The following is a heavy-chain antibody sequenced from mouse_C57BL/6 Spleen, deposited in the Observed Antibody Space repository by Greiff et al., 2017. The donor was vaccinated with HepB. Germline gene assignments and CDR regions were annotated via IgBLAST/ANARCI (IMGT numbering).Heavy chain of an antibody. CDR1: GYTFTSYW. CDR2: IDPSDSET. CDR3: ARDYCSDLCYFDY. J-gene: IGHJ2*01. V-gene: IGHV1-52*01. Sequence: QVQLQQPGAELVRPGSSVKLSCKASGYTFTSYWMHWVKQRPIQGLEWIGNIDPSDSETHYNQKFKDKATLTVDKSSSTAYMQLSSLTSEDSAVYYGARDYCSDLCYFDYWGKGTTLTVSS. D-gene: IGHD1-1*01.